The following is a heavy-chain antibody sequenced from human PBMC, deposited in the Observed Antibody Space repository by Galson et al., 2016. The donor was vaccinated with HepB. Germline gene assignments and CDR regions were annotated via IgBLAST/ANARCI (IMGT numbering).Heavy chain of an antibody. J-gene: IGHJ6*02. D-gene: IGHD5-18*01. CDR2: ISWTSGTI. CDR3: ATDSRPDV. CDR1: GSSFRTYS. V-gene: IGHV3-48*02. Sequence: SLRLSCAASGSSFRTYSMNWVRQASGKGLEWISYISWTSGTIYYADSVKGRFTISRDNAKDSLYLQMNALRDEDTAVYYCATDSRPDVWGQGTMVTVSS.